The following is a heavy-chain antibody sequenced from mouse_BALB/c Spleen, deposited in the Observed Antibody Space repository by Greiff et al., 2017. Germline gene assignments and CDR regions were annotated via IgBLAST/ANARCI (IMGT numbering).Heavy chain of an antibody. CDR2: IWAGGST. CDR3: ARALWFEAMDY. CDR1: GFSLTSYG. V-gene: IGHV2-9*02. D-gene: IGHD2-2*01. J-gene: IGHJ4*01. Sequence: VHLVESGPGLVAPSQSLSITCTVSGFSLTSYGVHWVRQPPGKGLEWLGVIWAGGSTNYNSALMSRLSISKDNSKSQVFLKMNSLQTDDTAMYYCARALWFEAMDYWGQGTSVTVSA.